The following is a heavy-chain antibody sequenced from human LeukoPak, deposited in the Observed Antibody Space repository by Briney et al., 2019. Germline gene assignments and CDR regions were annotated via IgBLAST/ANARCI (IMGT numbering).Heavy chain of an antibody. CDR3: AKKRDAFDI. CDR1: GFAFSSYA. CDR2: LTDSGGTT. D-gene: IGHD5-24*01. V-gene: IGHV3-23*01. Sequence: PGRSLRLSCVASGFAFSSYAMGWVRQAPGKRREWVSSLTDSGGTTYYVDSVKGRFTISRDNSKNTLYLHMNSLRAEDTAMYYCAKKRDAFDIWGQGTVVAVSS. J-gene: IGHJ3*02.